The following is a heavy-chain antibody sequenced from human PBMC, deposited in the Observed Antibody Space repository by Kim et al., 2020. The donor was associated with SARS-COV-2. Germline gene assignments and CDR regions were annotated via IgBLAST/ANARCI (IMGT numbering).Heavy chain of an antibody. Sequence: GGSLRLSCAASGFTFSSYAMHWVRQAPGKGLEWVAVISYDGSNTYYADSVKGRFTISRDNSKNTLYLQMNSLRAEDTAVYYCARVVGGSCFGYFDYWGQGTLVTVSS. CDR3: ARVVGGSCFGYFDY. V-gene: IGHV3-30-3*01. CDR2: ISYDGSNT. CDR1: GFTFSSYA. J-gene: IGHJ4*02. D-gene: IGHD2-15*01.